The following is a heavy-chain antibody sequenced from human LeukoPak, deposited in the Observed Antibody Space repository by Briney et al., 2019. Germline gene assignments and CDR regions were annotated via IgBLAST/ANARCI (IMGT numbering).Heavy chain of an antibody. J-gene: IGHJ3*02. Sequence: ESSVKVSCKASGGTFSSYAISWVRQAPGQGLEWMGGIIPIFGTANYAQKFQGRVTITTDESTSTAYMELSSLRSEDTAVYYCARESMYSGSYYSDAFDIWGQGTMVTVSS. D-gene: IGHD1-26*01. CDR3: ARESMYSGSYYSDAFDI. CDR2: IIPIFGTA. V-gene: IGHV1-69*05. CDR1: GGTFSSYA.